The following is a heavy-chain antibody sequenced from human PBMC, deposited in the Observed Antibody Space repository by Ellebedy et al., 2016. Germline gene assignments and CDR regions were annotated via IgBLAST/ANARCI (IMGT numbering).Heavy chain of an antibody. CDR2: IRNKANSHST. D-gene: IGHD4-23*01. V-gene: IGHV3-72*01. J-gene: IGHJ2*01. CDR1: GFTSSDYY. CDR3: ASSPNDYGGNHWYFDL. Sequence: GGSLRLXXAVSGFTSSDYYMDWVRQAPGKGLEWVGRIRNKANSHSTNYAASVKGRFTISRDDSKNSVFLQMNSLQIEDTAVYYCASSPNDYGGNHWYFDLWGRGTLVTVSS.